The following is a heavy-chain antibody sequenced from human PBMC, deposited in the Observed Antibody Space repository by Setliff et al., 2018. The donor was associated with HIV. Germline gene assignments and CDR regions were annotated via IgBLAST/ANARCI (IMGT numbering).Heavy chain of an antibody. J-gene: IGHJ4*02. CDR2: IKSKTDGGTT. CDR1: AW. D-gene: IGHD3-10*01. CDR3: ARDRDGATMVRGVIIRGGFDY. Sequence: AWMTWVRQGPGKGLEWVGRIKSKTDGGTTDYAAPVKDRFTISRDNAKNSLYLQMNSLRAEDTAVYYCARDRDGATMVRGVIIRGGFDYWGQGTLVTVSS. V-gene: IGHV3-15*01.